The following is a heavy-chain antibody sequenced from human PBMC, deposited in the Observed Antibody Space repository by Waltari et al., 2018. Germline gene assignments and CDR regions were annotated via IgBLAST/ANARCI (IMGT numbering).Heavy chain of an antibody. V-gene: IGHV1-3*01. CDR3: ARDFDRAFDY. CDR1: GYTLPTYT. Sequence: QVQLVQSGAEVRKPGASVKVSCKASGYTLPTYTMHWVRQAPGQGLEWMGYINAVNGKTRYSPNFQDRVTFTIDTSAITAYMVLSSLKSEDTAVYYCARDFDRAFDYWGQGTLLTVSS. J-gene: IGHJ4*02. D-gene: IGHD3-22*01. CDR2: INAVNGKT.